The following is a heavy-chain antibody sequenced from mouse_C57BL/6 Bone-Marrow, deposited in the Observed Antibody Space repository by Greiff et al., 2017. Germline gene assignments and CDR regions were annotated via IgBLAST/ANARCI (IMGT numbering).Heavy chain of an antibody. J-gene: IGHJ2*01. CDR3: ARYGYYGSGYFDY. Sequence: EVKVVESGGGLVQPGGSLSLSCAASGFTFTDYYMSWVRQPPGKALEWLGFISNKANGYTSEYSASVKGQFTIYRDNSQSILYLQMNALRAEDSATYYCARYGYYGSGYFDYWGQGTTLTVSS. CDR2: ISNKANGYTS. V-gene: IGHV7-3*01. D-gene: IGHD1-1*01. CDR1: GFTFTDYY.